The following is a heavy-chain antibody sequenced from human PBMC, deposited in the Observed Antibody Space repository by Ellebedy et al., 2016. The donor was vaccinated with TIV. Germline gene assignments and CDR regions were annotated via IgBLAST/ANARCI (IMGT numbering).Heavy chain of an antibody. V-gene: IGHV3-23*01. CDR2: INGGGDTT. D-gene: IGHD5-12*01. CDR1: GLTSGSYA. CDR3: ARYSSLSGWSPDY. J-gene: IGHJ4*02. Sequence: GGSLRLSXAASGLTSGSYAMSWVRQAPGKGLEWVSGINGGGDTTSYADSVKGRFTISKDNSKNTLYLQMNSLRVDDTAVYYCARYSSLSGWSPDYWGQGTLVTVSP.